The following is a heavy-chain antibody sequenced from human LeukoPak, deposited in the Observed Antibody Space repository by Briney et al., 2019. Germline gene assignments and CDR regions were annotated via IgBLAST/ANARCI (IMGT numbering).Heavy chain of an antibody. CDR1: GGSISSGGYY. CDR3: AREGYYDSSGYSDY. D-gene: IGHD3-22*01. Sequence: SETLSLTCTVSGGSISSGGYYWSWIRQHPGKGLEWIGYIYYSGSTYYNPSLKSRVTISVDTSKNQFSLKLSSVTAADTAVYYCAREGYYDSSGYSDYWGQGTLVTVSS. CDR2: IYYSGST. J-gene: IGHJ4*02. V-gene: IGHV4-31*03.